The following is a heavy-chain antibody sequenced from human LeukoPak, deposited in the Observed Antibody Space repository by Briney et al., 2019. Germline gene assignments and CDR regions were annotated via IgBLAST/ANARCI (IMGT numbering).Heavy chain of an antibody. CDR2: IYYSGST. Sequence: SETLSLTCTVSGGSISSSSYYWGWIRQPPGKGLEWIGSIYYSGSTYYNPSLKIRVTVSVDTSKNQFSLKLSSVTAADTDVYYCASIRRGLYDYVWGSYRYTRMGLDYWGQGTLVTVPS. D-gene: IGHD3-16*02. J-gene: IGHJ4*02. V-gene: IGHV4-39*01. CDR3: ASIRRGLYDYVWGSYRYTRMGLDY. CDR1: GGSISSSSYY.